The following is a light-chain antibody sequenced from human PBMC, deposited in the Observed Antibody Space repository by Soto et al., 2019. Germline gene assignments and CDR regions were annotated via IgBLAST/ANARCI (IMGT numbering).Light chain of an antibody. J-gene: IGLJ3*02. Sequence: QSALTQPPSASGSPGQSVTISCTGTSSDVGGYNYVSWYQQHPGKAPKLMIYEVGERPSGVPNRFSGSKSGNTASLTVSGLPAEYEADYYCSSYAGSNSWVFGGGTKLTVL. V-gene: IGLV2-8*01. CDR2: EVG. CDR3: SSYAGSNSWV. CDR1: SSDVGGYNY.